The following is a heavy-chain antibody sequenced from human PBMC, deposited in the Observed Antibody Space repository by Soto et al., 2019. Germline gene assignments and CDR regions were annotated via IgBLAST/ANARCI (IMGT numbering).Heavy chain of an antibody. J-gene: IGHJ4*02. CDR1: GFNFKKFA. Sequence: EVQLLGSGGGVVQPGGSLRLSCVASGFNFKKFAMAWVRQAPGEGLEWVSGISCCGGSTSYADSVKGRFSIARDDSKNTLSLQMYSLRVEDTAQYYCAKADGEQLLVPHLDNWGQGTLVTVS. CDR2: ISCCGGST. D-gene: IGHD6-19*01. V-gene: IGHV3-23*01. CDR3: AKADGEQLLVPHLDN.